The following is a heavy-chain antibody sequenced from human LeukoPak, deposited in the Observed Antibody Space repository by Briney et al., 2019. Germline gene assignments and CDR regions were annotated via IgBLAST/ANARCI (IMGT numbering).Heavy chain of an antibody. CDR2: ISGGGDYT. D-gene: IGHD1-26*01. CDR1: GFTFSNYA. J-gene: IGHJ5*02. V-gene: IGHV3-23*01. Sequence: GGSLRLSCAASGFTFSNYAMTWVRQTPGKGLEWVSVISGGGDYTHYADSVKGRFTISRDNSKNTLYLQMNSLRAEDTAVYYCAKRDSGSWENWFDPWGQGTLVTVSS. CDR3: AKRDSGSWENWFDP.